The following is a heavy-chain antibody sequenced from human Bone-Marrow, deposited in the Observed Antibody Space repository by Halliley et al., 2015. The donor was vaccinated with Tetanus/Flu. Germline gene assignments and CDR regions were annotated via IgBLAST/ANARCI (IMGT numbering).Heavy chain of an antibody. CDR3: ARGGDIMDV. Sequence: TLSLTCAVSGGSTSSGGYSWSWIRQPPGKGLEWIGYIHHSGLSNSNPSLKSRLTISVDRSKNQLSLRLSSVTAADTAVYYCARGGDIMDVWGQGTTVTVSS. J-gene: IGHJ6*02. CDR2: IHHSGLS. CDR1: GGSTSSGGYS. V-gene: IGHV4-30-2*01. D-gene: IGHD3-10*01.